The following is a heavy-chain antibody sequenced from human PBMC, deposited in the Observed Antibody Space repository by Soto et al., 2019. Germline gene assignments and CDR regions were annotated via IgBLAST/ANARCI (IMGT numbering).Heavy chain of an antibody. Sequence: SETLSLTCTVSGGSISSYYWSWIRQPPGKGLKWIGYIYYSGSTNYNPSLKSRVTISVDTSKNQFSLKLSSVTAADTAVYYCARLYPRLTYDFWSGYYTNYFDYWGQGTLVTVSS. CDR3: ARLYPRLTYDFWSGYYTNYFDY. J-gene: IGHJ4*02. CDR1: GGSISSYY. V-gene: IGHV4-59*08. D-gene: IGHD3-3*01. CDR2: IYYSGST.